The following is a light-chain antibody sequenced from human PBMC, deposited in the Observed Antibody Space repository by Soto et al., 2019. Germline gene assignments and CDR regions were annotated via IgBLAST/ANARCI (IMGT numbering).Light chain of an antibody. V-gene: IGKV3-20*01. CDR2: GAS. CDR1: QSFRSSY. CDR3: QQYGSSPLT. J-gene: IGKJ4*01. Sequence: EIVLTQSPGTLSLSPGERATLACRASQSFRSSYVAWYQQGPGRDPRLLIYGASSRATGIPDRFSGSGSGTEFTLTISTLAPEDCAVYYCQQYGSSPLTFGGWKKFEI.